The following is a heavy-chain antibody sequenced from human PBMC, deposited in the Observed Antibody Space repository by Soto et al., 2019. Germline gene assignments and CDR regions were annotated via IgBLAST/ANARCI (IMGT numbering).Heavy chain of an antibody. CDR3: ARGPPFLP. Sequence: PLDTLSLTCTVAGGSISSRGGSRSWIRQPPGKGLEWIGYIYHSGSIYYNPSLKSRVTISVDRSKNQFSLKLSSVTAADTAVYYCARGPPFLPWGQGTLVTVSS. V-gene: IGHV4-30-2*01. CDR1: GGSISSRGGS. J-gene: IGHJ5*02. CDR2: IYHSGSI. D-gene: IGHD3-3*02.